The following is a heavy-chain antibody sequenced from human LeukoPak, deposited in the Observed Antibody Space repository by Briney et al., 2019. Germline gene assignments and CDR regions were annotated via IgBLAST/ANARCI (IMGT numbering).Heavy chain of an antibody. D-gene: IGHD3-16*01. CDR3: AKEGGWGNWYFDL. CDR2: VGDTGLAK. J-gene: IGHJ2*01. Sequence: PGGSLGLSCVASGFTSSNYGIHWVRQLPGKGLEWVAVVGDTGLAKVYSDSVKGRFTVSRDNSKNTIYLEVNSLSHEDTAVYYCAKEGGWGNWYFDLWGRGALVTVSS. CDR1: GFTSSNYG. V-gene: IGHV3-30*02.